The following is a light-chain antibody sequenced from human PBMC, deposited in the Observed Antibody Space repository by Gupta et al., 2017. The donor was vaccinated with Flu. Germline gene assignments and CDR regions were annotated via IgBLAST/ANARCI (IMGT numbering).Light chain of an antibody. CDR1: QGISSY. Sequence: SFLFASVGDRVTITCRASQGISSYLAWYQQKPVKAPKLLIYAASTLQSGVPSRFSGSGSGTEFTLTISSLQPEDFATYYCQQLNSYLALTFGGGTKVEIK. CDR3: QQLNSYLALT. J-gene: IGKJ4*01. CDR2: AAS. V-gene: IGKV1-9*01.